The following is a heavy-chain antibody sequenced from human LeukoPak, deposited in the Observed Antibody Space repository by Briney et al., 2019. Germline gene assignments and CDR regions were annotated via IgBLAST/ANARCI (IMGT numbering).Heavy chain of an antibody. Sequence: GGPLRLSCAASGFTFSSYGMHWVRQAPGKGLEWVAVIWYDGSNKYYADSVKGRFTISRDNSKNTLYLQMNSLRAEDTAVYYCARDDIAAATDAFDIWGQGTMVTVSS. V-gene: IGHV3-33*01. D-gene: IGHD6-13*01. J-gene: IGHJ3*02. CDR2: IWYDGSNK. CDR3: ARDDIAAATDAFDI. CDR1: GFTFSSYG.